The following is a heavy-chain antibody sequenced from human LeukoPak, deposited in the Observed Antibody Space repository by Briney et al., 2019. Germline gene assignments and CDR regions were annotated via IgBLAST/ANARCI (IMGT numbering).Heavy chain of an antibody. CDR1: GGSISSSSYY. V-gene: IGHV4-39*07. D-gene: IGHD4-17*01. CDR3: VRISSTVTYDY. Sequence: SETLSLTCTVSGGSISSSSYYWGWIRQPPGKGLEWIGSIYYSGSTYYNPSLKSRVTISVDTSKNQFSLKLSSVTAADTAVYYCVRISSTVTYDYWGQGILVTVSS. CDR2: IYYSGST. J-gene: IGHJ4*02.